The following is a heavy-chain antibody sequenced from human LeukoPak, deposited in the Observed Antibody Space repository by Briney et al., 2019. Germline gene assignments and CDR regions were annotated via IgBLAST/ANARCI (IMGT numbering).Heavy chain of an antibody. CDR1: GGSISSYY. J-gene: IGHJ5*02. D-gene: IGHD3-10*01. V-gene: IGHV4-4*07. CDR2: IYSRGST. CDR3: ARDPSSFGGRFDP. Sequence: KTSETLSLTCTVSGGSISSYYWNWIRQPAGKGLEWIGRIYSRGSTNSNPSLKSRVTMSVDPSKTQFSLKLSSVTAADTAVYYCARDPSSFGGRFDPWGQGTLVAVSS.